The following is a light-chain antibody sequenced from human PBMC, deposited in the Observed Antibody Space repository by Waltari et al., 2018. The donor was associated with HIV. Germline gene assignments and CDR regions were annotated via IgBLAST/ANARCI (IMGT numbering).Light chain of an antibody. CDR2: DVS. Sequence: QSALTQPRSVSGSPGQSVTISCTGTSSDVGGYNYVSWYQQHPGKAPKLIIYDVSKGPSGVPARFSGSKSGNTSSLTISGLQAADEADYYCGSYAGSYTLVFGGGTKLTGL. CDR1: SSDVGGYNY. V-gene: IGLV2-11*01. J-gene: IGLJ2*01. CDR3: GSYAGSYTLV.